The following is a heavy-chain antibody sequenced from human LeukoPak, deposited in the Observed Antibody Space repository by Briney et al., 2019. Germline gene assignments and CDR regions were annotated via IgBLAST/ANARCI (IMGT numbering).Heavy chain of an antibody. V-gene: IGHV3-23*01. CDR2: ISNSGGST. D-gene: IGHD6-13*01. J-gene: IGHJ3*02. Sequence: GGSLRLSCAASGFTFSSYAMSWVRQAPGKGLEWVSTISNSGGSTYYADSVKGRFTISRDNSKNTLYLQMNSLRAEDTAVYYCAKRWTAVANTEAFDIWGQGTMVTVSS. CDR1: GFTFSSYA. CDR3: AKRWTAVANTEAFDI.